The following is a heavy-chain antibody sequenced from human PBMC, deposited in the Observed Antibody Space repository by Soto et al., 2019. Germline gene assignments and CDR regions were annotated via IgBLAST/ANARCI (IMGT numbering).Heavy chain of an antibody. Sequence: ASVKVSCKASGGTFSSYAISWVRQAPGQGLEWMGGIIPIFGTANYAQKFQGRVTITADESTSTAYMQLSSLRSEDTAVYYCARVVEGSSGYYFPWGQGTQVTVSS. CDR1: GGTFSSYA. V-gene: IGHV1-69*13. D-gene: IGHD3-22*01. CDR2: IIPIFGTA. J-gene: IGHJ5*02. CDR3: ARVVEGSSGYYFP.